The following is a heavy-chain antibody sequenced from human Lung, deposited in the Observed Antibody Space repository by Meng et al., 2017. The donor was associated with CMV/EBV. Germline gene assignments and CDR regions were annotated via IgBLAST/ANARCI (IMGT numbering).Heavy chain of an antibody. V-gene: IGHV1-2*02. CDR3: ARLFHTILGTGYYYGMHV. CDR1: GYTFTSYG. Sequence: ASVXVSXKASGYTFTSYGISWVRQAPGQGLEWMGWINPNSGGTNYAQRFQGRVTLTIDTSISTAYMELSRLKSDDTAVYFCARLFHTILGTGYYYGMHVWXQGTTVTVSS. D-gene: IGHD3/OR15-3a*01. J-gene: IGHJ6*02. CDR2: INPNSGGT.